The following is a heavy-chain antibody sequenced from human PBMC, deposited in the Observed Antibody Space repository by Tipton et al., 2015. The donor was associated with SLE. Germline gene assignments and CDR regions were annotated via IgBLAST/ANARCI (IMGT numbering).Heavy chain of an antibody. CDR1: GGSISSYY. CDR2: IYYSGST. V-gene: IGHV4-59*01. J-gene: IGHJ6*03. Sequence: TLSLTCTVSGGSISSYYWSWIRQPPGKGLEWIGYIYYSGSTNYNPSLKSRVTISVDTSKNQFSLKLSSVTAADTAVYYCASEGRGTSYYYYMDVWGKGTPVTVSS. CDR3: ASEGRGTSYYYYMDV. D-gene: IGHD3-16*01.